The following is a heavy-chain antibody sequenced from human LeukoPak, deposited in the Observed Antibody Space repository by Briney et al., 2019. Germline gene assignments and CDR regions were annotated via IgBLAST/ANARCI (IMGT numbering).Heavy chain of an antibody. CDR3: ARGGSGPAACCWFDP. CDR1: GFTFSSYS. CDR2: ISSSSSYI. J-gene: IGHJ5*02. V-gene: IGHV3-21*01. D-gene: IGHD2-2*01. Sequence: GGSLRLSCAASGFTFSSYSMNWVRQAPGKGLEWVSSISSSSSYIYYADSVKGRFTISGDNAKNSLYLQMNSLRAEDTAVYYCARGGSGPAACCWFDPWGQGTLVTVSS.